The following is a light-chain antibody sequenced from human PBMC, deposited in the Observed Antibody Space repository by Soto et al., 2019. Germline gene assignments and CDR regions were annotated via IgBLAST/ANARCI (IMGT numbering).Light chain of an antibody. J-gene: IGLJ1*01. Sequence: QPVLTQPPSTSGTPGQRVTISCSGSSSNIGVNPVNWYQQLPGTAPKLLIYYNNQRPSGVPGRFSGSKSGTSASLAITGLQSEDEAEYYCAAWDDSLHGHVFGTGTKLTVL. CDR3: AAWDDSLHGHV. CDR2: YNN. CDR1: SSNIGVNP. V-gene: IGLV1-44*01.